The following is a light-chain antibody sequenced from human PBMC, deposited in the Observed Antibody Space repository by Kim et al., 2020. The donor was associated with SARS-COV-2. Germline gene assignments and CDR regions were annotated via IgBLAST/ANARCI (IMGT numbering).Light chain of an antibody. CDR3: QQYNNWWT. CDR1: QSVNRN. J-gene: IGKJ1*01. Sequence: EIVMTQSPATLSVSPGERATLSCRATQSVNRNLAWYQQKPGQAPRLLIYGASTRATGIPARFSGSGFGTEFTLTISSLQSEDFAVYYCQQYNNWWTFGQGTKVDIK. V-gene: IGKV3-15*01. CDR2: GAS.